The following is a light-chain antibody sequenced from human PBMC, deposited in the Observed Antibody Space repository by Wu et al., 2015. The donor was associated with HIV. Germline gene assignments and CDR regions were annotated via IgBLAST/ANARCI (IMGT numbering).Light chain of an antibody. CDR1: QGISSS. CDR3: QQYNFYSRT. J-gene: IGKJ1*01. CDR2: GAS. V-gene: IGKV1-9*01. Sequence: IQLTQSPSSLSGSVGDRVTITCRASQGISSSLAWYQQKPGRAPKFLIYGASTLQSGVPSRFSGSGSGTEFTLTISSLQPDDFATYYCQQYNFYSRTFGQGTKVEVK.